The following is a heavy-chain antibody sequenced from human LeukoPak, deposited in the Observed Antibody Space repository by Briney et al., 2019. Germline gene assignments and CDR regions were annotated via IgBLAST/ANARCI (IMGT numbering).Heavy chain of an antibody. V-gene: IGHV4-59*01. CDR2: ISYSGNT. CDR3: ASSHCSGSSCYSFDH. J-gene: IGHJ4*02. Sequence: SETLSLTCTVSGGSIGSYYCSWIRQPPGKGLEWIGYISYSGNTNYNPSPESRATMSVDTSKNHVSLKLTSVTAADTAVYYCASSHCSGSSCYSFDHWGQGTLVTVSS. CDR1: GGSIGSYY. D-gene: IGHD2-15*01.